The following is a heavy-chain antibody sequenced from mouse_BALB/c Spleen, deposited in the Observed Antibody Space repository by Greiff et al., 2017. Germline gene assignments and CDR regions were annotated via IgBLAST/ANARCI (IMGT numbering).Heavy chain of an antibody. CDR3: ARDPYGNYEEAMDY. V-gene: IGHV5-9-4*01. J-gene: IGHJ4*01. Sequence: DVKLVESGGGLVKPGGSLKLSCAASGFTFSSYAMSWVRQSPEKRLEWVAEISSGGSYTYYPDTVTGRFTISRDNAKNTLYLEMSSLRSEDTAMYYCARDPYGNYEEAMDYWGQGTSVTVSS. CDR2: ISSGGSYT. CDR1: GFTFSSYA. D-gene: IGHD2-10*02.